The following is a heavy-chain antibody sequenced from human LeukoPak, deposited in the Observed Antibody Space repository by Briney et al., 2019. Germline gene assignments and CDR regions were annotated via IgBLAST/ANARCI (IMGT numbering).Heavy chain of an antibody. J-gene: IGHJ4*02. CDR1: GFSLSSSGMR. CDR2: IDRDDDK. Sequence: SGPALVKPTQTLTVTCTFSGFSLSSSGMRVSWIRQPPGKALEWLARIDRDDDKFYNESLKTRLTISKGTSKDQVVLTLTNMDPVDTATYYCARIHRTGYFDYWGQGTLVTVSS. D-gene: IGHD1-1*01. V-gene: IGHV2-70*04. CDR3: ARIHRTGYFDY.